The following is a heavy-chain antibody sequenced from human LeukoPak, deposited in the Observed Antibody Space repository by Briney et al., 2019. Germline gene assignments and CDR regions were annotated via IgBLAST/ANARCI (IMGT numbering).Heavy chain of an antibody. J-gene: IGHJ4*02. D-gene: IGHD3-9*01. CDR3: ARDGLRYFDWAQSDY. V-gene: IGHV1-18*01. Sequence: ASVKVSCKASGYTFTSYGISWVRQAPGQGLEWMGWISAYNGNTNYAQKLQGRVTMTTDTSTSTAYMELRSLRSDDTAVYYCARDGLRYFDWAQSDYWVQGTLVTVSS. CDR2: ISAYNGNT. CDR1: GYTFTSYG.